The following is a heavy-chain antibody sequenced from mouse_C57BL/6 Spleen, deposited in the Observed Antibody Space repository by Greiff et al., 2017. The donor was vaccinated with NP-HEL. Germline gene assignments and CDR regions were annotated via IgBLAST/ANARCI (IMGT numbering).Heavy chain of an antibody. J-gene: IGHJ4*01. CDR3: ARSADYGSSLYAMDY. Sequence: QVQLQQPGAELVRPGTSVKLSCKASGYTFTSYWMHWVKQRPGQGLEWIGVIDPSDSYTNYNQKFKGKATLTVDTSSSTAYMQLSSLTSEDSAVYYCARSADYGSSLYAMDYWGQGTSVTVSS. CDR1: GYTFTSYW. D-gene: IGHD1-1*01. CDR2: IDPSDSYT. V-gene: IGHV1-59*01.